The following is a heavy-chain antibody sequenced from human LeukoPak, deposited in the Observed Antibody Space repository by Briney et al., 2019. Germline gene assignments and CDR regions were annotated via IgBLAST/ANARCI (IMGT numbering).Heavy chain of an antibody. CDR1: GFTFNGYR. J-gene: IGHJ4*02. V-gene: IGHV3-21*01. Sequence: PGGPLRLSCTASGFTFNGYRMNCVRQAPGKGLEWVSSISSSSSYIYYADSVKGRFTISRDNAKNSLYLQMNSLRAEDTAVYYCARGKGEYYFDYWGQGTLVTVSS. CDR2: ISSSSSYI. CDR3: ARGKGEYYFDY. D-gene: IGHD3-16*01.